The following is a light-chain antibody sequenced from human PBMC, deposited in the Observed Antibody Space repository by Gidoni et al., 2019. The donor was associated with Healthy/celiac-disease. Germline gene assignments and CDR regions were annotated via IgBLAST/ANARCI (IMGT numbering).Light chain of an antibody. CDR2: GAS. V-gene: IGKV3-15*01. CDR3: QQYNNWPVFT. Sequence: EIVMTQSPATLSVSPGERATLSCRASQSVSSNVAWYQQKPGQAPRLLIYGASTRATGIPARFSGSWSGTEFTLTISRLQSEDFAVYYCQQYNNWPVFTFGPGTKVDIK. CDR1: QSVSSN. J-gene: IGKJ3*01.